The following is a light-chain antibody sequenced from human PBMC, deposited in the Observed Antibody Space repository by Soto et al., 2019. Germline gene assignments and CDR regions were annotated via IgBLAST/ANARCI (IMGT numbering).Light chain of an antibody. Sequence: DIQMTQSPSTLSASVGDRVTIPCRASQSIRSWLAWYQQKPGQAPKLLIYDASDLGSGVPSRFSGSGSGTDFTLTISSLEPEDFAVYYCQQRSNWPLTFGGGTKVDIK. CDR2: DAS. CDR3: QQRSNWPLT. J-gene: IGKJ4*01. V-gene: IGKV1-5*01. CDR1: QSIRSW.